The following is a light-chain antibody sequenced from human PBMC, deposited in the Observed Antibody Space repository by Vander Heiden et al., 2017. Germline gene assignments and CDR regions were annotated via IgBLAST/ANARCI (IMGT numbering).Light chain of an antibody. CDR1: SSDVGGYNY. CDR2: DVS. CDR3: SSYTSSSTHNYV. V-gene: IGLV2-14*01. Sequence: QSALTQPASVSRSPGQSLPISCTGTSSDVGGYNYVSWYQQHPGKAPKLMIYDVSNRPSGVSNRFSGSKSGNTASLTISGLQAEDEADYYCSSYTSSSTHNYVFGTGTKVTVL. J-gene: IGLJ1*01.